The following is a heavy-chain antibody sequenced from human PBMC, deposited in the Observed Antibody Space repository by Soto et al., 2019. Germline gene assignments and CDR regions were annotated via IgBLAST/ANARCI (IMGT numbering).Heavy chain of an antibody. CDR1: GFTVSSNY. CDR2: IYACGST. D-gene: IGHD3-22*01. Sequence: EVQLVESGGGLIQPGGSLRLSCAASGFTVSSNYMTWVRQAPGKGLEWVSLIYACGSTYYADSVKGRFTISRDNSKNTLYLQMNNLRAEDTAVYYCARERDTTGYILAYWGQGTLVTVSS. J-gene: IGHJ4*02. V-gene: IGHV3-53*01. CDR3: ARERDTTGYILAY.